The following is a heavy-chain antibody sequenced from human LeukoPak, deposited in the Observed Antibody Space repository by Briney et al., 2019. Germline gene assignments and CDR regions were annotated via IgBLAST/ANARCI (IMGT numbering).Heavy chain of an antibody. D-gene: IGHD6-19*01. CDR1: GFTFSSYS. V-gene: IGHV3-21*01. CDR3: AKGKDSVAGATNDY. Sequence: PGGSLRLPCAVSGFTFSSYSMSWVRQAPGKGLEWVSSISSSGTYKYYADSVKGRFTISRDNAKNSLYLQMNRLRAEDTAVYYCAKGKDSVAGATNDYWGQGTLVTVSS. CDR2: ISSSGTYK. J-gene: IGHJ4*02.